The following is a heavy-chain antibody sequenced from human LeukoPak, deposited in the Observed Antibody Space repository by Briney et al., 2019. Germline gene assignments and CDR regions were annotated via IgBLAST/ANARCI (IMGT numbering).Heavy chain of an antibody. CDR3: ARVIAFRGYMDV. Sequence: PGGSLRLSCAASGFSFNTYSMTWVRQAPGKGLEWVSIISRTSESTFYADSVKGRFTISRDNAKNSLYLQMNSLRAEDTAVYYCARVIAFRGYMDVWGKGTTVTVSS. D-gene: IGHD3-16*02. CDR2: ISRTSEST. V-gene: IGHV3-21*01. CDR1: GFSFNTYS. J-gene: IGHJ6*03.